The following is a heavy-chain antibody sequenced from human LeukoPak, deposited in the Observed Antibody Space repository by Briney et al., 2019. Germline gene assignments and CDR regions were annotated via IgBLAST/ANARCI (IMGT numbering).Heavy chain of an antibody. CDR2: T. CDR3: AKDSYYYYIDV. Sequence: AGGSLRLSCAASGFTFSSYAMSWVRQAPGKGLEWVTFTDSVKGRFTISRDNSKNTLYLQMNSLRTEDTAVYYCAKDSYYYYIDVWGKGTTVTVSS. V-gene: IGHV3-30*02. CDR1: GFTFSSYA. J-gene: IGHJ6*03.